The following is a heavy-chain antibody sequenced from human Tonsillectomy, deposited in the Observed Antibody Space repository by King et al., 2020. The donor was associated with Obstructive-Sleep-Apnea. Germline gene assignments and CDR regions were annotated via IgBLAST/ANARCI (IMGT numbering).Heavy chain of an antibody. CDR2: IYIGGTT. V-gene: IGHV3-66*01. CDR1: GFTVSSNY. D-gene: IGHD3/OR15-3a*01. CDR3: ARAPFIWTDYEQSWYFDL. J-gene: IGHJ2*01. Sequence: VQLVESGGGLVQPGGSLRLSCAAPGFTVSSNYMSLVRQAPGKGVEWGSVIYIGGTTYYPDCVKGRFTISRDISTNTLYLQMNGLGAEGTAVYYCARAPFIWTDYEQSWYFDLWGRGTLVTVSS.